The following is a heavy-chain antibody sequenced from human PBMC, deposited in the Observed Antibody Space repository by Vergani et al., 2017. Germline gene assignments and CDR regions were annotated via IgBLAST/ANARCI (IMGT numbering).Heavy chain of an antibody. Sequence: EVQLVQSGAEVKKPGESLKISCKGSGYSFTSYWIGWVRQMPGKGLEWMGIIYPGDSDTRYSPSFQGQVTISADKSISTAYLQWSSLKASDTAMYYCARRGYYYGSGSPSYYYYMDVWGKGTTVTVSS. D-gene: IGHD3-10*01. V-gene: IGHV5-51*03. CDR2: IYPGDSDT. CDR3: ARRGYYYGSGSPSYYYYMDV. CDR1: GYSFTSYW. J-gene: IGHJ6*03.